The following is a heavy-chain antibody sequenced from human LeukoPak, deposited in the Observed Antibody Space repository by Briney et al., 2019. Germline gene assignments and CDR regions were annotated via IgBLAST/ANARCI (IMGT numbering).Heavy chain of an antibody. Sequence: GGSLRLSCAASGFTVSSNYMSWFRQAPGKGLEWVSVIYSGGSTYYADSVKGRFTISRDNSKNTLYLQMNSLRAEDTAVYYCARGRGYSYGYSYYMDVWGKGTTVTVSS. D-gene: IGHD5-18*01. CDR3: ARGRGYSYGYSYYMDV. V-gene: IGHV3-53*01. CDR2: IYSGGST. J-gene: IGHJ6*03. CDR1: GFTVSSNY.